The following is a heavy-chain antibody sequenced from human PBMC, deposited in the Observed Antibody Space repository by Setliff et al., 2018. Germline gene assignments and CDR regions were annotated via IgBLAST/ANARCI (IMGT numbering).Heavy chain of an antibody. Sequence: GESLKISCKGSGYSFTSYWIGWVRQMPGKGLEWMGIIYPGDSDTRYSPSFQGQVTISADKSISTAYLQWSSLKASDTAMYYCARQYPYYHDRDDPSHPLKPLSRGLSHPADI. D-gene: IGHD3-22*01. CDR1: GYSFTSYW. J-gene: IGHJ3*02. CDR2: IYPGDSDT. CDR3: ARQYPYYHDRDDPSHPLKPLSRGLSHPADI. V-gene: IGHV5-51*01.